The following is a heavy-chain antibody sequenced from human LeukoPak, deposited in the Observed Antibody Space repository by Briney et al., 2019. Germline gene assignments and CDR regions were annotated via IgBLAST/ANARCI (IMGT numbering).Heavy chain of an antibody. V-gene: IGHV4-61*01. CDR2: IYYSGST. D-gene: IGHD3-16*02. Sequence: TSETLSLTCTVSGGSVSSGSYYWSWIRQPPGKGLERIGYIYYSGSTNYNPSLKSRVTISVDTSKNQFSLKLSSVTAADTAVYYCARGAMITFGGVIVKRYYYGMDVWGQGTTVTVSS. J-gene: IGHJ6*02. CDR1: GGSVSSGSYY. CDR3: ARGAMITFGGVIVKRYYYGMDV.